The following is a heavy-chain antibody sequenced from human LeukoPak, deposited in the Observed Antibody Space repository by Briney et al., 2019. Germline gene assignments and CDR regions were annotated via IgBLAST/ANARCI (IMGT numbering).Heavy chain of an antibody. V-gene: IGHV3-11*01. CDR3: ARDGGSGWSFDY. CDR1: RFTFSDYY. D-gene: IGHD6-19*01. J-gene: IGHJ4*02. Sequence: GGSLRLSCVASRFTFSDYYMNWIRQAPGKGLEWVYTISYADSVRGRFTISRDNTKNSLYLQMDSLTAEDTAVYYCARDGGSGWSFDYWGQGILVAVSS. CDR2: TI.